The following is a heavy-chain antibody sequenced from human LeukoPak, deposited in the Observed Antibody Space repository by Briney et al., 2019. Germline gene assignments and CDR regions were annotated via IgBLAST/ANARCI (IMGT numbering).Heavy chain of an antibody. CDR1: GYSFSGFY. Sequence: ASVKVSCKASGYSFSGFYIHWGRQAPGQGLEWMGWINPNSGGPNYEQKFQVRVTITRDTSISTAYMELSRLTSDETAVYYCARDGRASGTLDFDYWGQGTQVTVSS. V-gene: IGHV1-2*02. J-gene: IGHJ4*02. CDR2: INPNSGGP. D-gene: IGHD3-10*01. CDR3: ARDGRASGTLDFDY.